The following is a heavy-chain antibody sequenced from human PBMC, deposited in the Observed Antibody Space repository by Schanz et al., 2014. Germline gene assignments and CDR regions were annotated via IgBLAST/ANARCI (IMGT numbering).Heavy chain of an antibody. CDR3: VKDPDKYNWNDVEGMDV. CDR2: ISSSSSYI. D-gene: IGHD1-1*01. V-gene: IGHV3-21*04. J-gene: IGHJ6*01. CDR1: GFTFNNFN. Sequence: EVQLVESGGGLVKPGGSLRLSCAASGFTFNNFNMNWVRQAPGKGLEWVSSISSSSSYISYADSVKGRFTISRDNSKNTLYLQMKSLRVEDTAVYYCVKDPDKYNWNDVEGMDVWGPGTTVTVSS.